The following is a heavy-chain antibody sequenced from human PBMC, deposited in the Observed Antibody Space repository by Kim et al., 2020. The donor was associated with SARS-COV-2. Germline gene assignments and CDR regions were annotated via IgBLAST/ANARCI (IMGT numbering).Heavy chain of an antibody. CDR3: ARDTPVQKAVDI. Sequence: SQTLSLTCAISGDIVSSNSAAWNWIRQSPSRGLEWLGRTDDRSKWYTDYAGSVKSRMTINADKSKNQYFLQLNSVSPEDTAVYYCARDTPVQKAVDIWGQ. V-gene: IGHV6-1*01. CDR1: GDIVSSNSAA. CDR2: TDDRSKWYT. J-gene: IGHJ3*02.